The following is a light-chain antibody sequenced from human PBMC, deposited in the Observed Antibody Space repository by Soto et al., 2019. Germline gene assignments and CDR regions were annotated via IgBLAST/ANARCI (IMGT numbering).Light chain of an antibody. CDR2: AAS. J-gene: IGKJ3*01. CDR3: QQKDT. CDR1: QSISSY. Sequence: DIPMTQSPSSLSASVGDRVTITCRASQSISSYLNWYQQKPGKAPKLLIYAASSLQSGFPSRFSGSGSGTDFTLTISSLQPEDFATYYCQQKDTFGPGTKVDIK. V-gene: IGKV1-39*01.